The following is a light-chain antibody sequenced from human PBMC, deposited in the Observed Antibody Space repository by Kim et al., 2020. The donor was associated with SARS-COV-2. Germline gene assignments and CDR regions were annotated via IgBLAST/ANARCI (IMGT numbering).Light chain of an antibody. CDR2: GKN. Sequence: SSELTQDPAVSVALGQTVRITCQGDSLRSYYATWYQQKPGQAPILVIYGKNNRHSGIPVRFSGSSSGNTASLTITGTQAGDEADYYCNSRDSNDNVVFGG. V-gene: IGLV3-19*01. J-gene: IGLJ2*01. CDR1: SLRSYY. CDR3: NSRDSNDNVV.